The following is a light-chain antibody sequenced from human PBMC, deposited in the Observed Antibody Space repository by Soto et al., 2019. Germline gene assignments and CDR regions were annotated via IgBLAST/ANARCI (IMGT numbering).Light chain of an antibody. Sequence: VTVSLTKGERATLGCMASHSVSSNLAWYQQKPGQAPRLLIYGASTRATGIPARFSGSGSGTEFTLTISSLQSEDVAVYYCQQYNSLPQPFGQGTKVDI. V-gene: IGKV3-15*01. CDR3: QQYNSLPQP. CDR1: HSVSSN. CDR2: GAS. J-gene: IGKJ1*01.